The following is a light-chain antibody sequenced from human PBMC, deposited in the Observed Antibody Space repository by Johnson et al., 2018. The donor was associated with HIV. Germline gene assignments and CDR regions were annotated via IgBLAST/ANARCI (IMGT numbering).Light chain of an antibody. J-gene: IGLJ1*01. Sequence: QSALTQPPSVSAAPGQKVTISCSGSSSNIGKNYVSWYQQLPGTAPKILIYDNNKRPSGIPDRFSGSKSGTSATLGITGLQTGDEADYYCGTWDSSLSAARVVGPGTKVTVL. V-gene: IGLV1-51*01. CDR2: DNN. CDR1: SSNIGKNY. CDR3: GTWDSSLSAARV.